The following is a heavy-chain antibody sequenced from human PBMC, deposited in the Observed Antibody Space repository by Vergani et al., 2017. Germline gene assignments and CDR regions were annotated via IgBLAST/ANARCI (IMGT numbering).Heavy chain of an antibody. CDR2: IYYSGST. CDR1: GGPISSYY. V-gene: IGHV4-59*01. CDR3: ARARGYSSSWYRNYYYYYYMDV. J-gene: IGHJ6*03. D-gene: IGHD6-13*01. Sequence: QVQLQESGPGLVKPSETLSLTCTVSGGPISSYYWSWIRQPPGKGLEWIGYIYYSGSTNYNPSLKSRVTISVDTSKNQFSLKLSSVTAADTAVYYCARARGYSSSWYRNYYYYYYMDVWGKGTTVTVSS.